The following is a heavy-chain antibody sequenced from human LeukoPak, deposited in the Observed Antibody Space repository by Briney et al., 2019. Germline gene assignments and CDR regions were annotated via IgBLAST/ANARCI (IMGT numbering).Heavy chain of an antibody. V-gene: IGHV4-59*01. D-gene: IGHD2-15*01. CDR3: ARDLGGPRAGMDV. CDR2: IYYSGST. CDR1: GGSISSYY. J-gene: IGHJ6*02. Sequence: PSETLSLTRTVSGGSISSYYWSWIRQPPGKGLEWIGYIYYSGSTNYNPSLKSRVTISVDTSKNQFSLKLSSVTAADTAVYYCARDLGGPRAGMDVWGQGTTVTVSS.